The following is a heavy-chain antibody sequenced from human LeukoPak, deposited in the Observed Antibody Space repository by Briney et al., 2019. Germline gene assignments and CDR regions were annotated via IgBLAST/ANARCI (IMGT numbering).Heavy chain of an antibody. D-gene: IGHD3-3*01. CDR1: GGSISSGDYY. CDR3: ARIQADFWSGYYPMLYFDY. Sequence: SETLSLTCTVSGGSISSGDYYWSWIRQPPGKGLEWIGYIYYSGSTYYNPSLKSRVTISVDTSKNQFSLKLSSVTAADTAVYYCARIQADFWSGYYPMLYFDYWGQGTLVTVSS. J-gene: IGHJ4*02. V-gene: IGHV4-30-4*08. CDR2: IYYSGST.